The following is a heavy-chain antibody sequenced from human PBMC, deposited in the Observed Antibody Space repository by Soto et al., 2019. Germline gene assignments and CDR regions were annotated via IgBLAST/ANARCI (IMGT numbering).Heavy chain of an antibody. Sequence: PSETLSLTCTVSGGSISSSSYYWGWILQPPGKGLEWIGSIYYSGSTYYNPSLKSRVTISVDTSKNQFSLKLSSVTAADTAVYYCARDGVGGTVFFGYLDYWGQGALVTVSS. J-gene: IGHJ4*02. V-gene: IGHV4-39*02. CDR1: GGSISSSSYY. CDR3: ARDGVGGTVFFGYLDY. CDR2: IYYSGST. D-gene: IGHD1-26*01.